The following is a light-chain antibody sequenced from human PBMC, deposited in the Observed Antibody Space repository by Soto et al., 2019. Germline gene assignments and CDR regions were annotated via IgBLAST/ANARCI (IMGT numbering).Light chain of an antibody. CDR3: QQRSSWPIT. CDR1: QSVRTN. J-gene: IGKJ5*01. CDR2: DAS. V-gene: IGKV3-11*01. Sequence: EIVLTQSPATLSFSPGERATLSCGASQSVRTNLAWYQQKPGQAPRLLIYDASNRATGIPARFSGSGSGTDFTLTISSLEPEDFAVYYCQQRSSWPITFGQGTRLEIK.